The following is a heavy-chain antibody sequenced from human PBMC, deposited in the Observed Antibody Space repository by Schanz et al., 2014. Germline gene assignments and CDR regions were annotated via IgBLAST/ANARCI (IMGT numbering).Heavy chain of an antibody. CDR3: AGTYCSSTSCYTGYYYMDV. Sequence: QVHLVQSGAEVKKPGASVKVSCKASGGTFSSYTISWVRQAPGQGLEWMGRIIPILGIANYAQNFQGRVTITADKSTSTAYMELTSLRSEDTAVYYCAGTYCSSTSCYTGYYYMDVWDKGTTVTVSS. V-gene: IGHV1-69*09. CDR2: IIPILGIA. CDR1: GGTFSSYT. J-gene: IGHJ6*03. D-gene: IGHD2-2*02.